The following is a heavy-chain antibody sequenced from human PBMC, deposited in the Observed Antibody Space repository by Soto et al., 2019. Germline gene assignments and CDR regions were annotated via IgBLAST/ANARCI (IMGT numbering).Heavy chain of an antibody. D-gene: IGHD3-10*01. CDR1: GFTFSSYS. V-gene: IGHV3-23*01. CDR3: AKKVNSGPGSQYFDY. J-gene: IGHJ4*02. Sequence: PGGSLRLSCAASGFTFSSYSMSWVRQAPGKGLEWVSGFRTGGDGGTTYYADSVKGRFTISRDNSKNTLFLQMNSLRPEDTAIYYCAKKVNSGPGSQYFDYWGQGTLVTVS. CDR2: FRTGGDGGTT.